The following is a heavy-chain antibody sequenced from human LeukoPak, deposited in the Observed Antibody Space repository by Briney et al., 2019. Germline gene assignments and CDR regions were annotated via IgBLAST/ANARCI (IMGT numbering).Heavy chain of an antibody. CDR1: GFTFSSYA. Sequence: GRSLRLSCAASGFTFSSYAMHWVRQAPGKWLEWVAVISYDGSNKYYADSVKGRFTISRDNSKKTLYLQMNSLRAEDTAVYYCARATPNMIVASSPDYWGQGTLVTVSS. V-gene: IGHV3-30*01. CDR3: ARATPNMIVASSPDY. D-gene: IGHD3-22*01. CDR2: ISYDGSNK. J-gene: IGHJ4*02.